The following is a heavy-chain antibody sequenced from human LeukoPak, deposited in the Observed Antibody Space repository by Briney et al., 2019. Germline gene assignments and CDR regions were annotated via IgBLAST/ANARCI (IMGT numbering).Heavy chain of an antibody. J-gene: IGHJ4*02. CDR3: AREVRAYYYDSSGYPYFDY. D-gene: IGHD3-22*01. CDR2: ISSSSSYI. CDR1: GFTFSSYS. Sequence: GGSLRLSCAASGFTFSSYSMNWVRQAPGKGLEWVSSISSSSSYIYYADSVKGRFTISRDNAKNSLYLQMNSLSAEDTAVYYCAREVRAYYYDSSGYPYFDYWGQGTLVTVSS. V-gene: IGHV3-21*01.